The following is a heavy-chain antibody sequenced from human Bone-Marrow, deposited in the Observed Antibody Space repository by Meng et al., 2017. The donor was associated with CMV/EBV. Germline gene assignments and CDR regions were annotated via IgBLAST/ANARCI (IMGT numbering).Heavy chain of an antibody. Sequence: ETLSLTCTVSGGSISSYYWSWIRQPPGKGLEWMGIIYPGDSDTRYSPSFQGQVTISADKSISTAYLQWSSLKASDTAMYYCARPPDYWGQGTLVTVSS. V-gene: IGHV5-51*01. CDR1: GGSISSYY. CDR2: IYPGDSDT. CDR3: ARPPDY. J-gene: IGHJ4*02.